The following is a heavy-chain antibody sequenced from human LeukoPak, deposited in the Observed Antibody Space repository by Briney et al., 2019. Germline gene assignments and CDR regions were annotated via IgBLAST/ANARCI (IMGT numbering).Heavy chain of an antibody. Sequence: PGGSLRLSCVASGVTFSSYSMNWVRQAPGKGLEWVSYISSSSGAIYYADSVKGRFTISRDNAKNSLYLQMNSLRDEDTALYFCARARGTYYYYAMDVWGQGTTVTVSS. CDR2: ISSSSGAI. J-gene: IGHJ6*02. CDR1: GVTFSSYS. D-gene: IGHD1-26*01. CDR3: ARARGTYYYYAMDV. V-gene: IGHV3-48*02.